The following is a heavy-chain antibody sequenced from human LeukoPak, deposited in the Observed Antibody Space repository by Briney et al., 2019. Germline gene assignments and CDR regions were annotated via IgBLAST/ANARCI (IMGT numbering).Heavy chain of an antibody. CDR3: ARIGYSSTFDY. V-gene: IGHV1-2*02. CDR2: INANTGGT. J-gene: IGHJ4*02. D-gene: IGHD6-13*01. CDR1: GFTFSSYG. Sequence: GGSLRLSCAASGFTFSSYGMHWVRQAPGQGLEWMGWINANTGGTNYAQKFQGKFTMTRDTSITTVYMELSRLAFDDTAVYFCARIGYSSTFDYWGQGTLVTVSS.